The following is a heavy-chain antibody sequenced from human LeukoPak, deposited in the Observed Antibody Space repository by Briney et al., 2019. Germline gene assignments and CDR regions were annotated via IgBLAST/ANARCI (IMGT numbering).Heavy chain of an antibody. Sequence: GGSLRPSCQASGSTFINGGVHWARQAQGRGRGWVSRFDTDGSKTTYADSVKGRFTISRDNAKNTLYLQMNSLRVEDTAVYYCARSRGGFYHYWGQGTLVTVSS. J-gene: IGHJ4*02. V-gene: IGHV3-74*01. CDR1: GSTFINGG. CDR2: FDTDGSKT. CDR3: ARSRGGFYHY. D-gene: IGHD2/OR15-2a*01.